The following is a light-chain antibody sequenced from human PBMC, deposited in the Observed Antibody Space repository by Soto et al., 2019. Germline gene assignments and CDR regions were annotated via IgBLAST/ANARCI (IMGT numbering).Light chain of an antibody. CDR1: QSVNSY. CDR3: QQRRNWPLYT. J-gene: IGKJ2*01. CDR2: DAS. Sequence: EIVLTQSPATLSGSPGERDTLSCRASQSVNSYLAWYQQKPGQAPRLLIYDASNRVTGIPARFSGSGSGTDFTLTISSLEPEDIAIYYCQQRRNWPLYTFGQGTKLEIK. V-gene: IGKV3-11*01.